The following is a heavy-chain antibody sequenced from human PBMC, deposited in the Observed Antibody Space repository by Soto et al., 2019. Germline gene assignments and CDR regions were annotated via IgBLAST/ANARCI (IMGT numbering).Heavy chain of an antibody. V-gene: IGHV4-34*01. J-gene: IGHJ1*01. CDR2: INHRGST. D-gene: IGHD5-12*01. CDR3: ARCLARGATTGGYFQH. CDR1: GGSFSGYY. Sequence: SETLSLTCAVYGGSFSGYYWSWIRQPPGKGLEWIGEINHRGSTNYNPSLKSRVTISVDTSKNQLSLKLSSVTAADTAVDYCARCLARGATTGGYFQHWGQGTLVTVSS.